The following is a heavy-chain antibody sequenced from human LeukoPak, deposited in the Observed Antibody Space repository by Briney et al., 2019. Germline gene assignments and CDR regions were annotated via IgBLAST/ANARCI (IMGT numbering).Heavy chain of an antibody. CDR1: GFTFSSYS. D-gene: IGHD5-12*01. CDR2: ISSSSSYI. CDR3: ARVRYSGYDPFDY. V-gene: IGHV3-21*01. J-gene: IGHJ4*02. Sequence: GGSLRLSCAASGFTFSSYSMHWVRQAPGKGLEWVSSISSSSSYIYYADSVKGRFTISRDNAKNSLYLQMNSLRAEDTAVYYCARVRYSGYDPFDYWGQGTLVTVSS.